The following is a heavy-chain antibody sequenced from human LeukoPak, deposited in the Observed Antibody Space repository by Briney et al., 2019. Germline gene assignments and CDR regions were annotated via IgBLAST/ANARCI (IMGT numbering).Heavy chain of an antibody. V-gene: IGHV4-61*09. D-gene: IGHD3-22*01. J-gene: IGHJ4*02. CDR3: ARVYSSGSYMGFDY. CDR1: GVSFSSGGYY. Sequence: KSSETLSLTCTVSGVSFSSGGYYWTWIRQPAGKGLEWIGHVYTSGSTNYNPSLKSRVTISLGTSKNQFSLKLNSVTAADTAVYYCARVYSSGSYMGFDYWGQGTLVTVSS. CDR2: VYTSGST.